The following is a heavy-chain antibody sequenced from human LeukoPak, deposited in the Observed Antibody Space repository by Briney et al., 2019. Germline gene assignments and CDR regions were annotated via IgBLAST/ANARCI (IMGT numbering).Heavy chain of an antibody. CDR1: GGSISSGSYY. Sequence: SQTLSLTCTVSGGSISSGSYYWSWIRQPPGKGLEWIGYIYYSGSTNYNPSLKSRVTISVDTSKNQFSLKLSSVTAADTAVYYCARGRYSYGPNPIFDYWGQGTLVTVSS. V-gene: IGHV4-61*01. CDR3: ARGRYSYGPNPIFDY. J-gene: IGHJ4*02. D-gene: IGHD5-18*01. CDR2: IYYSGST.